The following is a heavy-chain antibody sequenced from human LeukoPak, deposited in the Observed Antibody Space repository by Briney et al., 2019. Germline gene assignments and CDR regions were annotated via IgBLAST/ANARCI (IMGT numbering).Heavy chain of an antibody. J-gene: IGHJ4*02. V-gene: IGHV3-30*02. D-gene: IGHD3-22*01. CDR1: GFTVSSNY. Sequence: GGSLRLSCAASGFTVSSNYMSWVRQAPGKGLEWVAFIRYDGNIKYFADSVKGRFTISRDSSKNTLYLQMDSLRPEDTALYYCAKGRYLDSSGYPIDYWGQGTLVTVSS. CDR2: IRYDGNIK. CDR3: AKGRYLDSSGYPIDY.